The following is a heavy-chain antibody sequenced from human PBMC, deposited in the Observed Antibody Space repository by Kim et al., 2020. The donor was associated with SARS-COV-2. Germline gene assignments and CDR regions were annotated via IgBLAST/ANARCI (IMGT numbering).Heavy chain of an antibody. CDR3: ARDSLAAAGN. D-gene: IGHD6-13*01. CDR1: GGSISSGGYY. J-gene: IGHJ4*02. CDR2: IYYSGST. V-gene: IGHV4-31*03. Sequence: SETLSLTCTVSGGSISSGGYYWSWIRQHPGKGLEWIGYIYYSGSTYYNPSLKSRVTISVDTSKNQFSLKLSSVTAADTAVYYCARDSLAAAGNWGQGTLVTVSS.